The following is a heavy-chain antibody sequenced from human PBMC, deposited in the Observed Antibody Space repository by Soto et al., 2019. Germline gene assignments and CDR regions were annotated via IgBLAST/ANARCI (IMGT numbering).Heavy chain of an antibody. CDR1: GFTFSSYG. J-gene: IGHJ3*02. V-gene: IGHV3-33*01. CDR3: AXXTMANAFDI. CDR2: IWYDGSNK. D-gene: IGHD3-10*01. Sequence: QVQLVESGGGVVQPGRSLRLSCAASGFTFSSYGMHWVRQAPGKGLEWVAVIWYDGSNKYYADSVKGRFTISRDNSKXTLYXXXXXXRXXDTAVYYCAXXTMANAFDIWGQGTMVTVSS.